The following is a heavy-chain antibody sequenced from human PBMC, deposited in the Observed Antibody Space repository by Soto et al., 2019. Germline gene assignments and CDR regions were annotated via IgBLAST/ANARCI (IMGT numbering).Heavy chain of an antibody. CDR2: IKQDGSEK. V-gene: IGHV3-7*03. CDR3: ARGGALPYYYGMDV. J-gene: IGHJ6*02. CDR1: GFTFSSYW. Sequence: PGGSLRLSXAASGFTFSSYWMSWVRQAPGKGLEWVANIKQDGSEKYYVDSVKGRFTISRDNAKNSLYLQMNSLRAEDTAMYYCARGGALPYYYGMDVWGQGTTVTVSS.